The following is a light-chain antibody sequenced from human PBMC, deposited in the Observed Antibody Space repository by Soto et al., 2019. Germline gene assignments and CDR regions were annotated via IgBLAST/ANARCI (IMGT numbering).Light chain of an antibody. Sequence: QSALTQPASVSGSPGQSITISCTGTNSDVGGYNYVSWYQQHPGKAPKLMIYDVSSRPSGVSNRFSGSKSGNTASLTISGAQAEDEDDYYCSSYTSSGTLVVFGGGTKLTVL. CDR3: SSYTSSGTLVV. CDR1: NSDVGGYNY. V-gene: IGLV2-14*01. CDR2: DVS. J-gene: IGLJ2*01.